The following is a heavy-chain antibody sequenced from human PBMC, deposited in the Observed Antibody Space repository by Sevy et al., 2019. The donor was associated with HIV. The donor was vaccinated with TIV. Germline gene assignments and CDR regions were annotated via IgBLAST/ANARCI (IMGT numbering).Heavy chain of an antibody. CDR3: AREGCSRPHDY. Sequence: GESLKISCAASGFAFYEYSMSWIRQAPGKGLGGVATLSFGCGKINYADSVKGRFTISRDNSKNSFYLQMDNLRVEDTAIYYCAREGCSRPHDYWGQGTRDTVSS. D-gene: IGHD2-8*01. CDR2: LSFGCGKI. CDR1: GFAFYEYS. V-gene: IGHV3-23*01. J-gene: IGHJ4*02.